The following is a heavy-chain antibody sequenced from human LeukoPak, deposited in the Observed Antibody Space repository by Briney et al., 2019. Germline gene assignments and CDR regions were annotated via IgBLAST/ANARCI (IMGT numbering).Heavy chain of an antibody. J-gene: IGHJ3*02. V-gene: IGHV4-59*11. D-gene: IGHD1-20*01. CDR1: GDSIGSHY. Sequence: PSETLSLTCTVSGDSIGSHYWSWIRQPPGKGLEWIGYIFYVGSTNYNPSLKSRVTISVDTSKNQFSLKLNSVTAADTAVYYCARFDARITGTYDAFDIWGQGTMVTVSS. CDR3: ARFDARITGTYDAFDI. CDR2: IFYVGST.